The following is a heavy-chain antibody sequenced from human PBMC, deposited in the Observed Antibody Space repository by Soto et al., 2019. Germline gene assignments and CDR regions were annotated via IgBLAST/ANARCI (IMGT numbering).Heavy chain of an antibody. V-gene: IGHV3-72*01. CDR3: DRDNAYGDFWYLDL. D-gene: IGHD2-21*02. CDR2: TRDKAKSYPT. Sequence: GGSLRLSCAASGFTFGEHYMDWVRQAPGKGLEWIGRTRDKAKSYPTQYAASVKGRFTISRDDSKNSLYLQMNSLKTEDTAVYYCDRDNAYGDFWYLDLWRRGTLVTVSS. CDR1: GFTFGEHY. J-gene: IGHJ2*01.